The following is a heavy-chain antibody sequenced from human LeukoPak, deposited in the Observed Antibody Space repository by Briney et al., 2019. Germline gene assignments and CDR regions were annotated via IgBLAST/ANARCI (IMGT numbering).Heavy chain of an antibody. CDR1: GGSFSGYY. V-gene: IGHV4-34*01. Sequence: KPSETLSLTCAVYGGSFSGYYWSWIRQPPGKGLEWIGEINHSGSTNYNPSLKSRVTISVDTSKNQFSLKLSSVTAADTAVYYCAREDDFWSGQGFDPWGQGTLVTVSS. J-gene: IGHJ5*02. CDR3: AREDDFWSGQGFDP. CDR2: INHSGST. D-gene: IGHD3-3*01.